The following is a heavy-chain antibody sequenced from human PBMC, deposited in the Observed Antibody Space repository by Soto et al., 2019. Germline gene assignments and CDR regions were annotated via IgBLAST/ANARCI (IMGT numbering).Heavy chain of an antibody. CDR2: IYYSGST. V-gene: IGHV4-31*03. J-gene: IGHJ4*02. D-gene: IGHD3-10*01. CDR3: ARNYGSGRYYFDY. Sequence: QVQLQESGPGLVKPSQTLSLTCTVSGGSTSSGGYYWSWIRQHPGKGLEWIGYIYYSGSTYYNPSLKSRVTISVDTSKNQFSLKLTSVTAADTAVYYCARNYGSGRYYFDYWGQGTLVTVSS. CDR1: GGSTSSGGYY.